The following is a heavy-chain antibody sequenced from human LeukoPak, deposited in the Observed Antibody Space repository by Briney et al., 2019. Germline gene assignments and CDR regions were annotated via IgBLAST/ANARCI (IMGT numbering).Heavy chain of an antibody. Sequence: PGGSLRLSCATSGFIVSHHGMNWVRQAPGKGLEWDSGIRADAVTTYYADSVKGRFIISRDNSENTVYLQMNSLSAEDAAVYYCAKRLSSSSTWYYFDYWGQGTLVTVSS. CDR3: AKRLSSSSTWYYFDY. CDR2: IRADAVTT. J-gene: IGHJ4*02. CDR1: GFIVSHHG. D-gene: IGHD6-13*01. V-gene: IGHV3-23*01.